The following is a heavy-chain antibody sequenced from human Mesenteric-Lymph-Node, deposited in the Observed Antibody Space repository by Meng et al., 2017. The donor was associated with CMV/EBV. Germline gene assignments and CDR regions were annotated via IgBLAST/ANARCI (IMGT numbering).Heavy chain of an antibody. CDR2: ISYDGSNK. V-gene: IGHV3-30-3*01. CDR1: GFTFSNAW. CDR3: ASQEGEP. Sequence: GESLKISCAASGFTFSNAWMSWVRQAPGKGLEWVAVISYDGSNKYYADSVKGRFTISRDNSKNTLYLQMNSLRAEDTAVYYCASQEGEPWGQGTLVTVSS. J-gene: IGHJ5*02.